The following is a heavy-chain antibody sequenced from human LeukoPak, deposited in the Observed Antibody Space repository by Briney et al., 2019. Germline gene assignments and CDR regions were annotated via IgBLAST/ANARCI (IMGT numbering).Heavy chain of an antibody. CDR1: GFTVSTNY. Sequence: GGSLRLSCTASGFTVSTNYMSWVRQAPGKGLEWVSGISWNSGSIGYADSVKGRFTISRDNAKNSLYLQMNSLRAEDTALYYCAKDQSWDGSSPFDYWGQGTLVTVSS. J-gene: IGHJ4*02. V-gene: IGHV3-9*01. D-gene: IGHD1-26*01. CDR3: AKDQSWDGSSPFDY. CDR2: ISWNSGSI.